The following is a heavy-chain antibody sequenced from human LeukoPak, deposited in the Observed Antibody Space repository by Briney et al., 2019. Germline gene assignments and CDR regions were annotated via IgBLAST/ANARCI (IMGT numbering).Heavy chain of an antibody. D-gene: IGHD5-18*01. J-gene: IGHJ4*02. CDR1: GFTFSSYA. CDR2: ISYDGSNK. Sequence: PGGTLRLSCAASGFTFSSYAMNWVRQAPGKGLEWVAVISYDGSNKYYADSVKGRFTISRDNSKNTLYLQMNSLRAEDTAVYYCAKDSSPPIGYSYGYSDYWGQGTLVTVSS. CDR3: AKDSSPPIGYSYGYSDY. V-gene: IGHV3-30*18.